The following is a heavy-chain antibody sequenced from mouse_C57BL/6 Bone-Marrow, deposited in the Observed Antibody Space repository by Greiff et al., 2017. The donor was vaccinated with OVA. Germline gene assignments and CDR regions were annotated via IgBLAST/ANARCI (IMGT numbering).Heavy chain of an antibody. J-gene: IGHJ2*01. CDR3: ARHSLLRNYLDY. V-gene: IGHV5-6*01. D-gene: IGHD1-2*01. CDR1: GFTFSSYG. CDR2: ISSGGSYT. Sequence: EVQLVESGGDLVKPGGSLKLSCAASGFTFSSYGMSWVRQTPDKRLEWVATISSGGSYTYYPDSVKGRFTISRDNATNTLYLQMSSLKSEDTAMYYCARHSLLRNYLDYGGQGTTLTVSS.